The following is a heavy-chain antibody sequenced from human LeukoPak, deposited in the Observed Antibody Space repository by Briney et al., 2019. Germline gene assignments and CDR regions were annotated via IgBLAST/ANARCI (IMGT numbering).Heavy chain of an antibody. D-gene: IGHD4-23*01. CDR3: ARDQRNYGDNPGNYYYMDV. Sequence: GGSLRLSCAASGFTFSDYYMTWIRQAPGKGLEWVSYISSSGTTIHYADSVKGRFTISRDNAKNSLYLQMNSLRAEDTAVYYCARDQRNYGDNPGNYYYMDVWGKGTTVTVSS. CDR1: GFTFSDYY. V-gene: IGHV3-11*04. J-gene: IGHJ6*03. CDR2: ISSSGTTI.